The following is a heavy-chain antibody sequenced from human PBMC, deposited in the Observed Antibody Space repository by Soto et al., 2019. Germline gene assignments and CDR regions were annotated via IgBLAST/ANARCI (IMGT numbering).Heavy chain of an antibody. J-gene: IGHJ5*02. V-gene: IGHV4-39*01. Sequence: QLQLQESGPGLVKPSETLSLTCTVSGGSISSSSYYWGWIRQPPGKGLEWIGSIYYSGSTYYNPSLKSRVTISVDTSKNQFSLKLSSVTAADTAVYYCARHGPLKAARGALNWFDPWGQGTLVTVSS. CDR2: IYYSGST. D-gene: IGHD6-6*01. CDR1: GGSISSSSYY. CDR3: ARHGPLKAARGALNWFDP.